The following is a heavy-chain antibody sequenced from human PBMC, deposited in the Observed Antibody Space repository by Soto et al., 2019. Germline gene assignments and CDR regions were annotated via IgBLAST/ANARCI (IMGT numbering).Heavy chain of an antibody. CDR2: IKSKTDGGTT. V-gene: IGHV3-15*07. D-gene: IGHD3-3*01. CDR3: TVRFLEWLTQTGGMDV. J-gene: IGHJ6*02. Sequence: GGSLRLSCAASGFTFSNAWMNWVRQAPGKGLEWVGRIKSKTDGGTTDYAAPVKGRFTISRDDSKNTLYLQMNSLKTEDTAVYYCTVRFLEWLTQTGGMDVWGQGTTVTVSS. CDR1: GFTFSNAW.